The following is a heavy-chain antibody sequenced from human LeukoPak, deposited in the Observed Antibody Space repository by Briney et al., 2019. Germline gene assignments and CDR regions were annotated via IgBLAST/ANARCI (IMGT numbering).Heavy chain of an antibody. CDR1: GGSISSSSYY. D-gene: IGHD3-16*01. V-gene: IGHV4-39*07. CDR2: IYYSGST. J-gene: IGHJ4*02. Sequence: SETLSLTCTVSGGSISSSSYYWGWIRQPPGKGLEWIGSIYYSGSTYYNPSLKSRVTISVDTSKNQFSLKLSSVTAADTAVYYCARGPRRYRFDYWGLGTLVTVSS. CDR3: ARGPRRYRFDY.